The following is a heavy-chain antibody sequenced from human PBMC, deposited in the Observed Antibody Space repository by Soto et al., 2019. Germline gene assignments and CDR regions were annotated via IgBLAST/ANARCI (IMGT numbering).Heavy chain of an antibody. CDR2: ISGSGDNT. V-gene: IGHV3-23*01. D-gene: IGHD1-1*01. CDR1: GFTFSSYA. Sequence: EVQLLESGGGLVQPGGSLRLSCAASGFTFSSYAMSWVRQAPGKGLEWVSSISGSGDNTYYADSVKGRFTISRDNSKNTLYLQLNSLRAEDTAVYYCANDKDPQLERPFDYWGQGTLVTVSS. CDR3: ANDKDPQLERPFDY. J-gene: IGHJ4*02.